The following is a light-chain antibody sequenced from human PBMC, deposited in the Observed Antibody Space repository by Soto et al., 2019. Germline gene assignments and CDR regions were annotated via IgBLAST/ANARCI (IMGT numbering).Light chain of an antibody. CDR1: SGHSSYA. CDR3: QTWGTGIQV. V-gene: IGLV4-69*01. CDR2: VNSDGTH. Sequence: QPVLTQSPSASASLGASVKLTCTLSSGHSSYAIAWHQQQPQKGPRYLMKVNSDGTHSKGDGIPDRFSGSSSGAERYLTISSLQSEDEADYHCQTWGTGIQVFGGVTKVTVL. J-gene: IGLJ3*02.